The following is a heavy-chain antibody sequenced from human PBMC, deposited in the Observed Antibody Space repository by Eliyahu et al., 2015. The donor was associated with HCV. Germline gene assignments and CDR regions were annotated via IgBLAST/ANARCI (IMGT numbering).Heavy chain of an antibody. D-gene: IGHD3-16*01. J-gene: IGHJ4*02. CDR1: GLTFSNLW. CDR3: VTEVGHGGPII. CDR2: IGSKSARETT. V-gene: IGHV3-15*04. Sequence: EVQLVESGGGLVTPGGSLILSCAASGLTFSNLWMRWVRQAPGKGLGWLGHIGSKSARETTDYAAPVKGRFTISRDDSKDMSFLQMNSLRTEDTAVYYCVTEVGHGGPIIWGQGTLVTVSS.